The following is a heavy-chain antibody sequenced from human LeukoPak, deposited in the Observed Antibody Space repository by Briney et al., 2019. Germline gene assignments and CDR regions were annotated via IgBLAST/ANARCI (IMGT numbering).Heavy chain of an antibody. CDR1: GYTFTGYY. CDR2: ISAYNGNT. Sequence: GASVKVSCKASGYTFTGYYMHWVRQAPGQGLEWMGWISAYNGNTNYAQKLQGRVTMTTDTSTSTAYMELRSLRSDDTAVYYCARDPRYEGATTLRDYWGQGTLVTVSS. V-gene: IGHV1-18*04. D-gene: IGHD1-26*01. J-gene: IGHJ4*02. CDR3: ARDPRYEGATTLRDY.